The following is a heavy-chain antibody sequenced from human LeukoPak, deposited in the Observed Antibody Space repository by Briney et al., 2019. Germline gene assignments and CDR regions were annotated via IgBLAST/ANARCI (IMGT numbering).Heavy chain of an antibody. Sequence: SETLSLTCTVSGGSISSYYWSWIRQPAGKGLEWIGRIYTSGSTNYNPSLKSRVTMSVDTSKNQFSLKLSSATAADTAVYYCARVLSRRMGYYYGMDVWGQGTTVTVSS. CDR1: GGSISSYY. J-gene: IGHJ6*02. CDR2: IYTSGST. CDR3: ARVLSRRMGYYYGMDV. D-gene: IGHD2-15*01. V-gene: IGHV4-4*07.